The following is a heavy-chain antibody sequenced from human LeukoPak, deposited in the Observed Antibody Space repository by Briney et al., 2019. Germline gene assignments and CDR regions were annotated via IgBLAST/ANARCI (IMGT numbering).Heavy chain of an antibody. V-gene: IGHV3-21*01. CDR2: ISSSSSYI. D-gene: IGHD3-9*01. J-gene: IGHJ4*02. CDR3: ARDGRYFDWYLDY. Sequence: LXGXXXISSSSSYIYYADSVKGRFTISRDNAKNSLYLQMNSLRAEDTAVYYCARDGRYFDWYLDYWGQGTLVTVSS.